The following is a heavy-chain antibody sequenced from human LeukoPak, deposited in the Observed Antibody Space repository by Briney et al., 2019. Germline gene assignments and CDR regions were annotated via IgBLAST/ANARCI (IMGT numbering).Heavy chain of an antibody. D-gene: IGHD2-2*03. V-gene: IGHV3-23*01. CDR2: IGGSGTRT. CDR3: AKDSHWILFDD. J-gene: IGHJ4*02. Sequence: GGSLRLSCSASGFTFTTYGMNWVRQAPGKGLEWVSGIGGSGTRTYYADSVKGRFTISRDNSKDTLYLQMNSLRDEDTAVYYCAKDSHWILFDDWGQGTLVTVSS. CDR1: GFTFTTYG.